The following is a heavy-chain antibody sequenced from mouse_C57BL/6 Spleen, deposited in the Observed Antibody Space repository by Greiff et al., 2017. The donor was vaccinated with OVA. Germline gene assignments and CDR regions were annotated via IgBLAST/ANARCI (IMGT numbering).Heavy chain of an antibody. J-gene: IGHJ3*01. Sequence: EVMLVESGGGLVKPGGSLKLSCAASGFTFSSYAMSWVRQTPEKRLEWVATISDGGSYTYYPDNVKGRSTISRDNAKNNLYLQMSHLKSEDTAMYYCARDRYYGSSLFAYWGQGTLVTVSA. CDR1: GFTFSSYA. CDR3: ARDRYYGSSLFAY. D-gene: IGHD1-1*01. CDR2: ISDGGSYT. V-gene: IGHV5-4*01.